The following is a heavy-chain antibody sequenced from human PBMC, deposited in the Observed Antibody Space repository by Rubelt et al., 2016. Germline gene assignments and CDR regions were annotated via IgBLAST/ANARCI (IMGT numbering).Heavy chain of an antibody. CDR3: ARGGYSGNYYAYNDY. CDR1: GYTLTMYV. V-gene: IGHV1-3*01. D-gene: IGHD1-26*01. CDR2: INAGLGYT. Sequence: GASVKASCKASGYTLTMYVIHWVRQAPGQSLEWMALINAGLGYTKYSKEFQGRVTITRDTSASPAYMELSSLSSEETALYYCARGGYSGNYYAYNDYWGQGTLVTVSS. J-gene: IGHJ4*02.